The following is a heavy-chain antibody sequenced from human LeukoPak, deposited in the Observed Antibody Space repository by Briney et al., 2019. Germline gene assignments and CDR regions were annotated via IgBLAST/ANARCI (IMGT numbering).Heavy chain of an antibody. J-gene: IGHJ6*02. V-gene: IGHV3-23*01. Sequence: GGSLRLSCAASGFTFSSYAMSWVRHAPGKGLEWVSAISGSGGSTYYADSVKGRFTISRDNSKNTLYLQMNSLRAEDTAVYYCAKEAVAGIYYYYGMDVWGQGTTVTVSS. D-gene: IGHD6-19*01. CDR1: GFTFSSYA. CDR2: ISGSGGST. CDR3: AKEAVAGIYYYYGMDV.